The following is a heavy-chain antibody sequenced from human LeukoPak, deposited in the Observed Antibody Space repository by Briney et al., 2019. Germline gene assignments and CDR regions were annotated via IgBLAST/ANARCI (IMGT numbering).Heavy chain of an antibody. D-gene: IGHD6-19*01. Sequence: SQTLSLTCAISGDXVSSNSAAWNWLRQSPSRGLEWQGRTYYRSKWYNDYAVSVKSRITINLDTSKNQFSLQLNSVTPEDTAVYYCARAPGQWLAYFDYWGQGTLVTVSS. CDR1: GDXVSSNSAA. J-gene: IGHJ4*02. CDR2: TYYRSKWYN. CDR3: ARAPGQWLAYFDY. V-gene: IGHV6-1*01.